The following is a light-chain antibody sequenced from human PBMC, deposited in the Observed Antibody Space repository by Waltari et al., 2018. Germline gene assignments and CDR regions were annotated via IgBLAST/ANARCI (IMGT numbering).Light chain of an antibody. CDR1: QDISTY. CDR2: GAS. V-gene: IGKV1-9*01. Sequence: DIQLTQSPSFLSASVGDRVTITCRASQDISTYLAWYQQKPGKAPKLLISGASTLQSGVPYTFSGSGSGTEFTLNINPPKPEDFATYYCQLHHSYPPFGQRTTVEIK. J-gene: IGKJ1*01. CDR3: QLHHSYPP.